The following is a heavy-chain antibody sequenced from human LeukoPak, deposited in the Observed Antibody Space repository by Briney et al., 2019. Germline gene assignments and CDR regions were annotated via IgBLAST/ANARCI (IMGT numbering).Heavy chain of an antibody. CDR3: ARGLRVQGVNYYYYYYGMDV. J-gene: IGHJ6*02. Sequence: SETPSLTCTVSGGSINSYYWSWIRQPPGKGLEWIGYIYYSGSTNYNPSLKSRVTISVDTSKNQFSLKLSSVTAADTAVYYCARGLRVQGVNYYYYYYGMDVWGQGTTVTVSS. CDR1: GGSINSYY. CDR2: IYYSGST. D-gene: IGHD3-10*01. V-gene: IGHV4-59*01.